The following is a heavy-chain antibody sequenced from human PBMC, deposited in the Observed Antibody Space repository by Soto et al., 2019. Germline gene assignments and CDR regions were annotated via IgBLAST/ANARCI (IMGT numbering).Heavy chain of an antibody. D-gene: IGHD2-8*01. CDR2: IYYSGTT. CDR3: ARRALPQCINGVCYKDGFWDY. CDR1: GGSVSSGGYY. V-gene: IGHV4-31*03. J-gene: IGHJ4*02. Sequence: PSETLSLTCTVSGGSVSSGGYYWSRIRQHPGTGLEWIGYIYYSGTTYFNPSLKSRASISLDTSKNEFSLKLTSVTAADTAVYYCARRALPQCINGVCYKDGFWDYWGQGALVTVSS.